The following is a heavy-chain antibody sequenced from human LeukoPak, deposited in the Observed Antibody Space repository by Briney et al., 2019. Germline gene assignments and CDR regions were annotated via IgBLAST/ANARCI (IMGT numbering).Heavy chain of an antibody. CDR2: TIPFFGTP. Sequence: ASVTVSCKASGGTFNSYAINWVRQAPGQGLEWLGGTIPFFGTPHYGQKFQGRLTITADDSTSTAYMELSSLRYDDTAMYYCARDVADIDVLPAPLRYWGQGTLVTVSS. D-gene: IGHD2-2*01. CDR3: ARDVADIDVLPAPLRY. J-gene: IGHJ4*02. CDR1: GGTFNSYA. V-gene: IGHV1-69*01.